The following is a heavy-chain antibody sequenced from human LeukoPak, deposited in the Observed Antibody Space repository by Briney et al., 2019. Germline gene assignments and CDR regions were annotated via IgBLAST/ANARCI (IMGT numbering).Heavy chain of an antibody. V-gene: IGHV1-69*13. CDR3: ARDFTGMVAHNWSDP. J-gene: IGHJ5*02. Sequence: SVKVSCKASGGTFSSYAISWVRQAPGQGLEWMGGIIPIFGTANYAQKFQGRVTITADESTSTAYMELSSLRSEDTAVYYCARDFTGMVAHNWSDPWGQGTLVTVSS. D-gene: IGHD1-26*01. CDR1: GGTFSSYA. CDR2: IIPIFGTA.